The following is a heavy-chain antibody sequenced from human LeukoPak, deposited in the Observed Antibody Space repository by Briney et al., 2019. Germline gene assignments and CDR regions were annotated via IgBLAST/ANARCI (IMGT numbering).Heavy chain of an antibody. CDR1: GFTFSSYS. CDR3: ARPYYYDSGRGEDAFDI. V-gene: IGHV3-21*01. Sequence: PGGSLRLSCAASGFTFSSYSMNWVRQAPGKGLEWVSSISSSSSYIYYADSVKGRFTISRDNAKNSLYLQMNSLRAEDTAVYYCARPYYYDSGRGEDAFDIWGQGTMVTVSS. J-gene: IGHJ3*02. CDR2: ISSSSSYI. D-gene: IGHD3-22*01.